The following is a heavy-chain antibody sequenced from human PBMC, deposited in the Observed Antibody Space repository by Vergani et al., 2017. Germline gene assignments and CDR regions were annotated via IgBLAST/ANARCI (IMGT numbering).Heavy chain of an antibody. Sequence: EVQLVESGGGLVQPGGSLRLSCAASGFTVSSNYMSWVRQAPGKGLEWVSVIYSGGSTYYADSVKGRFTISRDNSKNTLYLQMNSLRAEDTAVYYCARDPRNYYDSSGYYYYDYWGQGTLVTVSS. CDR3: ARDPRNYYDSSGYYYYDY. J-gene: IGHJ4*02. CDR2: IYSGGST. V-gene: IGHV3-66*02. CDR1: GFTVSSNY. D-gene: IGHD3-22*01.